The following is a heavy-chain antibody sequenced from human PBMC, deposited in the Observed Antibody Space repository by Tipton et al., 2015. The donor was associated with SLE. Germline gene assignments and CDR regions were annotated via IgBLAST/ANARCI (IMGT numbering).Heavy chain of an antibody. D-gene: IGHD5-24*01. Sequence: TLSLTCTVSDDSISGSYYWSWIRQPAGKGLEWIGCISSTGITNYNPSLKSRVTISVDASKNQFSLKLNSVTAADTAVYYCARAKSWLPLDFWGLGTLVAVSS. J-gene: IGHJ4*02. CDR2: ISSTGIT. V-gene: IGHV4-61*02. CDR1: DDSISGSYY. CDR3: ARAKSWLPLDF.